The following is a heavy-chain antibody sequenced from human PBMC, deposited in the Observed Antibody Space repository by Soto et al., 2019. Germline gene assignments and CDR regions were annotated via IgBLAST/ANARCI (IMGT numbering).Heavy chain of an antibody. V-gene: IGHV1-2*02. CDR3: ARDLLWFGESFGYYYGMDV. Sequence: ASVKVYCNASGYTFTGYYMHWVRQAPGQGLEWMGWINPNSGGTNYAQKFQSRVTMTRDTSISTAYMELSRLRSDDTAVYYCARDLLWFGESFGYYYGMDVWGQGTTVTVSS. CDR1: GYTFTGYY. CDR2: INPNSGGT. D-gene: IGHD3-10*01. J-gene: IGHJ6*02.